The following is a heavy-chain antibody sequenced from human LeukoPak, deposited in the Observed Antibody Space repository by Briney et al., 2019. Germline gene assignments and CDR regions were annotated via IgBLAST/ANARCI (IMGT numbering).Heavy chain of an antibody. CDR2: LSGSGITT. CDR1: GFTFSNAL. J-gene: IGHJ4*01. Sequence: GGSLRLSCAASGFTFSNALMSWVRPAPGEGLEWVSTLSGSGITTYYADSVKGRFTISRDNSKNTLYLQMNSLRAEDTAVYYCAKGIYSSGWSYFDYWGHGTLVTVSS. CDR3: AKGIYSSGWSYFDY. V-gene: IGHV3-23*01. D-gene: IGHD6-19*01.